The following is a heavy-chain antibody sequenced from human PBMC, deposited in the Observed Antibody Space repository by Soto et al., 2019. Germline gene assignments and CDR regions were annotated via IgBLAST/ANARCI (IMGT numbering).Heavy chain of an antibody. D-gene: IGHD1-26*01. CDR1: GFTFSGPG. V-gene: IGHV3-73*01. J-gene: IGHJ1*01. Sequence: GVLLRLPYAAAGFTFSGPGIHRVRQASGKGLEWVGRIRSKANSYATAYAASVQGRFTISRDDSKNTAYLQMNSLKTEETAGYYCTSWYSGGPQHWGQGTLVTVSS. CDR2: IRSKANSYAT. CDR3: TSWYSGGPQH.